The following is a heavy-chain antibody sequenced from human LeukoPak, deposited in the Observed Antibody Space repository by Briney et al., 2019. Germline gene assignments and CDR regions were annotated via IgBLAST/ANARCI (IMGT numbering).Heavy chain of an antibody. CDR3: ARASGSYYPRYFDY. CDR1: GGSISSGSYY. V-gene: IGHV4-61*02. CDR2: IYTSGST. Sequence: PSQTLSHTCTVSGGSISSGSYYWSWIRQPAGKGLEWIGRIYTSGSTNYNPSLKSRVTISVDTSKNQFSLKLSSVTAADTAVYYCARASGSYYPRYFDYWGQGTLVTVSS. D-gene: IGHD1-26*01. J-gene: IGHJ4*02.